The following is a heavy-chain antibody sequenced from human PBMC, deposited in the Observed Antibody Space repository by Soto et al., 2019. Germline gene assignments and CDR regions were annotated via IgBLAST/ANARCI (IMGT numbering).Heavy chain of an antibody. CDR3: ARRGYSYGPRNYYFDY. J-gene: IGHJ4*02. D-gene: IGHD5-18*01. V-gene: IGHV4-39*01. Sequence: QLQLQESGPGLVKPSETLSLTCTVSGGSISSSSYYWGWIRQPPGKGLEWIGRIYYSGSTYYNPSHKSRVTISVDTSRNQFSLKLSSVTAADTAVYYGARRGYSYGPRNYYFDYWGQGTLVTVSS. CDR2: IYYSGST. CDR1: GGSISSSSYY.